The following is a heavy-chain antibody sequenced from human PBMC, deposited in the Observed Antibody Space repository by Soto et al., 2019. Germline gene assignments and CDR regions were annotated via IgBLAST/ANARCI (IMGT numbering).Heavy chain of an antibody. Sequence: QVHLVESGGGLVKPGGSLRLSCAVSGFTFSDYFMSWIRQTPGKGLEWISFISSSGSTISYADSVKGRFTISRDNAKNSLYLQINSLRAEDTAVYYCASGPTPYPGDYWGQGTLVTVSS. D-gene: IGHD2-15*01. J-gene: IGHJ4*02. V-gene: IGHV3-11*01. CDR1: GFTFSDYF. CDR2: ISSSGSTI. CDR3: ASGPTPYPGDY.